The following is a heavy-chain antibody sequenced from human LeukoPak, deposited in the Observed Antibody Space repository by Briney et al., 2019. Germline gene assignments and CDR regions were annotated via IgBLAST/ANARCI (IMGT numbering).Heavy chain of an antibody. Sequence: PETLSLTCAVYGGSLSAYYWSWIRQPPGKALEWIGEINDSGSTNHSPSLKSRVTISVDTSKKQFSLKLSSVTAADTAVYYCARHRRYYDTRGSPLGWFDPWGQGTLVTVSS. V-gene: IGHV4-34*01. J-gene: IGHJ5*02. CDR1: GGSLSAYY. CDR2: INDSGST. D-gene: IGHD3-22*01. CDR3: ARHRRYYDTRGSPLGWFDP.